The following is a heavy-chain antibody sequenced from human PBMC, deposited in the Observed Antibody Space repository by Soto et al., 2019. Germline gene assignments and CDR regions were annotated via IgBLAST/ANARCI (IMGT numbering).Heavy chain of an antibody. V-gene: IGHV3-30-3*01. J-gene: IGHJ4*02. CDR2: ISHDGSSI. CDR3: ARVRQQWLVSAHYFDC. CDR1: GFTFSSYA. Sequence: QVQLMESGGAVVQPGRSLRLSCAASGFTFSSYAMHWVRQAPGKGLEWVAIISHDGSSIYYGDSVKGRFTISRDNSKSTLYLQMNSLRSEDTAVYYCARVRQQWLVSAHYFDCWGQGTLVTGSS. D-gene: IGHD6-19*01.